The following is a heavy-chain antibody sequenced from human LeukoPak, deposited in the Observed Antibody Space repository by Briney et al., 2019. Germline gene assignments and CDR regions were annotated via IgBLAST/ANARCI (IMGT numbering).Heavy chain of an antibody. CDR1: GFTFSSYW. CDR2: ISSSSSYI. V-gene: IGHV3-21*01. CDR3: ARDGGYSGYEPNFDY. D-gene: IGHD5-12*01. J-gene: IGHJ4*02. Sequence: GGSLRLSCAPSGFTFSSYWMSWVRQAPGKGLEWVSSISSSSSYIYYADSVKGRFTISRDNAKNSLYLQMNSLRAEDTAVYYCARDGGYSGYEPNFDYWGQGTLVTVSS.